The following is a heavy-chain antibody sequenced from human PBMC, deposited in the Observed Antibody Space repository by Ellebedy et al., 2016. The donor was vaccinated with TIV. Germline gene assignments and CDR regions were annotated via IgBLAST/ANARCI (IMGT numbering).Heavy chain of an antibody. Sequence: GGSLRLXXAASGFAFSTFWMSWVGQAPGKGLEWVANVRQDGSEIHYVDSVKGRFTISRDNAKNSLYLQMNSLRAEDTAVYYCARGSTAQESYWDYWGQGTLVTVSS. D-gene: IGHD2-21*01. CDR2: VRQDGSEI. CDR3: ARGSTAQESYWDY. CDR1: GFAFSTFW. J-gene: IGHJ4*02. V-gene: IGHV3-7*01.